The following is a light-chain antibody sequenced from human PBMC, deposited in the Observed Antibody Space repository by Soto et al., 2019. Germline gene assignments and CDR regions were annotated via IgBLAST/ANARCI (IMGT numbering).Light chain of an antibody. CDR2: DVS. J-gene: IGLJ1*01. CDR3: SSYTSTSTYV. Sequence: QSALTQPASVSGSPGQSITISCTGTSSDVGGYNYVSWYQQHPGKAPKLMIYDVSNRPSGVSNRFSGSQSGNTASLTISGLQAEDEADYYCSSYTSTSTYVFATGTKVTV. CDR1: SSDVGGYNY. V-gene: IGLV2-14*01.